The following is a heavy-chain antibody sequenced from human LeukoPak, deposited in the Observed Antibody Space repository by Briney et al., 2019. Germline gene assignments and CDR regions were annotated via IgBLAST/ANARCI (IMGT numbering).Heavy chain of an antibody. J-gene: IGHJ4*02. D-gene: IGHD4-23*01. CDR1: GGTFSSYA. CDR3: AMGGTMVVTPSYFDY. V-gene: IGHV1-69*05. Sequence: SVKVSCKASGGTFSSYAISWVRQAPGQGLEWMGGIIPIFGTANYAQKFQGRVTITTDESTSTAYMELSSLRSEDTAVYYCAMGGTMVVTPSYFDYWGQGTLVTVPS. CDR2: IIPIFGTA.